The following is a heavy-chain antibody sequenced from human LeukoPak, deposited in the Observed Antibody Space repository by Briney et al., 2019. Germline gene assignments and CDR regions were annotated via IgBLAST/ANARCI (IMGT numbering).Heavy chain of an antibody. CDR2: INPNSGGT. V-gene: IGHV1-2*02. J-gene: IGHJ4*02. CDR3: ARGCSGGSCYPGGY. CDR1: GYTFTGYY. D-gene: IGHD2-15*01. Sequence: ASVTVSCKASGYTFTGYYMHWVRQAPGQGLEWMGWINPNSGGTNYAQKFQGRVTMTRDTSISTAYMELSRLRSDDTAVYYCARGCSGGSCYPGGYWGQGTLVTVSS.